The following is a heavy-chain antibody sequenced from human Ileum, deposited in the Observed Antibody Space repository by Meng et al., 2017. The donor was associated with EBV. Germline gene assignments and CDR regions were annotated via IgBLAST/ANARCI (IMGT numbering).Heavy chain of an antibody. CDR3: AKVSLTGTFYDH. CDR1: GGSVISNNW. D-gene: IGHD3-9*01. CDR2: IFHIGST. V-gene: IGHV4-4*02. J-gene: IGHJ4*02. Sequence: QGQLQESGPRLVKPSGTLSPTCAVSGGSVISNNWWSWVRQPPGKGLEWIGEIFHIGSTNNSPSLKSRVTISVDNSKNQFSLSLPSVTAADTAIYYCAKVSLTGTFYDHWGQGILVTVSS.